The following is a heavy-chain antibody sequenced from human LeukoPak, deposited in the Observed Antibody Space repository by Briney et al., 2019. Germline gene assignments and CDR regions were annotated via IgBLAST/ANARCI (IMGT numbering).Heavy chain of an antibody. V-gene: IGHV3-23*01. CDR2: ISDSGGNV. CDR3: ARAIRGPFPVYYGMDV. Sequence: GGSLRLSCAASGFSFASYSMSWVRQAPGKGLQWVSAISDSGGNVDYADSVRGRFTISRHNSKNTLYLQMNSLRAEDTAVYYCARAIRGPFPVYYGMDVWGQGTTVTVSS. D-gene: IGHD2-21*01. CDR1: GFSFASYS. J-gene: IGHJ6*02.